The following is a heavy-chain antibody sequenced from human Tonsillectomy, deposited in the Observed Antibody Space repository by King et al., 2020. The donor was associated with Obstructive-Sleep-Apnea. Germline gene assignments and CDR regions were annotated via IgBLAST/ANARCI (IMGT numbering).Heavy chain of an antibody. D-gene: IGHD3-10*01. CDR1: GGSIGSYY. CDR2: IYYSGST. J-gene: IGHJ3*02. CDR3: ARTVRGVIIGDDAFDI. Sequence: VQLQESGPGLVKPSETLSLTCTVSGGSIGSYYWSWIRQPPGKGLEWIGYIYYSGSTNYNPSLKSRVTISVDTSKNQFSLKLSSVTAADTAVYYCARTVRGVIIGDDAFDIWGQGTMVTVSS. V-gene: IGHV4-59*01.